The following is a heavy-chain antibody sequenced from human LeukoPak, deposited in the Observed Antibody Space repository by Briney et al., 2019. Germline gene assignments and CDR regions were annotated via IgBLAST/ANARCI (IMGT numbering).Heavy chain of an antibody. Sequence: PGGSLRLSRAASGFTFSSYIMNWVRQAPGKGLEWVSSISSSSSYIYYAESVKGRFTISRDNAKNSLYLQMNSLTAEDTAVYYCAREYGSGWYDYWGQGTLVTVSS. J-gene: IGHJ4*02. CDR3: AREYGSGWYDY. CDR2: ISSSSSYI. CDR1: GFTFSSYI. V-gene: IGHV3-21*01. D-gene: IGHD6-19*01.